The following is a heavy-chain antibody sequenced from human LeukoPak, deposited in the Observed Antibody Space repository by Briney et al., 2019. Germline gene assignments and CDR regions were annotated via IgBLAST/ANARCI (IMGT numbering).Heavy chain of an antibody. V-gene: IGHV3-11*04. CDR1: GFTFSDYY. CDR2: ISSSGGTI. D-gene: IGHD2-8*02. Sequence: PGGSVRLSCAASGFTFSDYYMTWIRQAPGQGPEWISYISSSGGTIFYADSVKGRFTISRDNAKNSVYLQMNSLRAEDTAVYYCATGPSGYFFNYWGQGTLVTVSS. CDR3: ATGPSGYFFNY. J-gene: IGHJ4*02.